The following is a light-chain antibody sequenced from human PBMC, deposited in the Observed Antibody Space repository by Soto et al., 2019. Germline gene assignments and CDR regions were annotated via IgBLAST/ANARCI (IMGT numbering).Light chain of an antibody. CDR3: QQYNTYFSLT. CDR2: GAS. J-gene: IGKJ4*01. CDR1: QSVSRR. Sequence: EVVLTQSPGTLSLSPGGRATLSCRASQSVSRRLAWYQQRPGQSPRLLISGASMRASGVPVRFIGSGSGTDFTLTITRLEPEDFASYYCQQYNTYFSLTFGGGTKVDIK. V-gene: IGKV3-20*01.